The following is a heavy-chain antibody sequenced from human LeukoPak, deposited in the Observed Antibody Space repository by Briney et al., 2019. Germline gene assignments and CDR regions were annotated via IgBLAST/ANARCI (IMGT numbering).Heavy chain of an antibody. Sequence: PSETLSLTCAVYVGSFSGYHWSWIRQPPGKGLEWIGEINDSGNTNYSPSLESRVTISADPSKNQFSLRMTSLTAADTAVYYCARQGQISAFDFWGHGNLVIVSS. CDR2: INDSGNT. CDR3: ARQGQISAFDF. CDR1: VGSFSGYH. J-gene: IGHJ4*01. D-gene: IGHD2-15*01. V-gene: IGHV4-34*01.